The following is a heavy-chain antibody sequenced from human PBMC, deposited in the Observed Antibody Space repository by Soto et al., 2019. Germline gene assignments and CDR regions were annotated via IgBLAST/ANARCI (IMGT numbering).Heavy chain of an antibody. CDR1: GFTVSYNY. CDR3: ARGMYGSGSYYIGDAFDM. CDR2: IYRGGDT. Sequence: GSLRLSFAVSGFTVSYNYMNWVRQAPGKGLEWVSVIYRGGDTFYADSVKGRFTISRDNSKNTLYLQMNSLRAEDTAVYCCARGMYGSGSYYIGDAFDMWGQGTMVTVSS. V-gene: IGHV3-53*01. D-gene: IGHD3-10*01. J-gene: IGHJ3*02.